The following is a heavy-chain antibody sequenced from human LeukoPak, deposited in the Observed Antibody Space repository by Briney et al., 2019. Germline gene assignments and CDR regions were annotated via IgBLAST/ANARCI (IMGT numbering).Heavy chain of an antibody. V-gene: IGHV3-21*01. Sequence: GGSLRLSCAASGFTFSSYSMNWVRQAPGKGLEWVSSISSSSSYIYYADSVKGRFTISRDNAKNPLYLQMNSLRAEDTAVYYCARVGAGIGDAFDIWGQGTMVTVSS. CDR3: ARVGAGIGDAFDI. CDR2: ISSSSSYI. CDR1: GFTFSSYS. J-gene: IGHJ3*02. D-gene: IGHD2-21*01.